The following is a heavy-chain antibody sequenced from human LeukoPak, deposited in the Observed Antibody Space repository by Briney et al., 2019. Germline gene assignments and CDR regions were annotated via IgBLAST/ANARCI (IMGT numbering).Heavy chain of an antibody. CDR2: IRSKAYGATT. V-gene: IGHV3-49*04. CDR1: GFTFGDYA. CDR3: TRAPHGANSPATY. Sequence: GGGLRLSRTASGFTFGDYAMSWVRQAPGRGREGVGFIRSKAYGATTEYAASVKGRFTISRDDDKSIAYLQMNSLKTEDTAVYYGTRAPHGANSPATYWGQGTLVTVSS. J-gene: IGHJ4*02. D-gene: IGHD4-23*01.